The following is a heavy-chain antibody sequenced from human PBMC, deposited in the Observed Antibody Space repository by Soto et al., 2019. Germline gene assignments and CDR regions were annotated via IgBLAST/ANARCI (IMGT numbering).Heavy chain of an antibody. J-gene: IGHJ5*02. CDR3: ASGRYSSQNWFDP. D-gene: IGHD6-13*01. CDR2: IIPIFGTA. CDR1: GGTFSSYA. V-gene: IGHV1-69*13. Sequence: ASVKVSCKASGGTFSSYAISWVQQAPGQGLEWMGGIIPIFGTANYAQKFQGRVTITADESTSTAYMELSSLRSEDTAVYYCASGRYSSQNWFDPWGQGTLVTVSS.